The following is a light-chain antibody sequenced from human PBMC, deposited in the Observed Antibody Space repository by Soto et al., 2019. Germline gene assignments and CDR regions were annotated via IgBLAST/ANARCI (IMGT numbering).Light chain of an antibody. J-gene: IGLJ2*01. CDR1: SSDVGGYNY. Sequence: QSALTHPASVSGSPGQSITISCTGTSSDVGGYNYVSWYQQHPGKAPKLMIYDVSNRPSGVSNRFSGSKSGNTASLTISGLQAEDEADYDCSSYTSSSTLVVFGGGTKLTVL. V-gene: IGLV2-14*01. CDR2: DVS. CDR3: SSYTSSSTLVV.